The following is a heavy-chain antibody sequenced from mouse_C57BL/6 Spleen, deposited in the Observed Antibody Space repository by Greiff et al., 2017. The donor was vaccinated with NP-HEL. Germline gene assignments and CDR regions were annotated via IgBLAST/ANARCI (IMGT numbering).Heavy chain of an antibody. CDR1: GYTFTSYW. CDR2: IDPSDSYT. V-gene: IGHV1-69*01. D-gene: IGHD1-1*01. CDR3: ARSVLPYAMDY. J-gene: IGHJ4*01. Sequence: QVQLQQPGAELVMPGASVKLSCKASGYTFTSYWMHWVKQRPGQGLEWIGEIDPSDSYTNYNQKFKGKSTLTVDKSSSTAYMQLSSLTSEDSAVYYCARSVLPYAMDYWGQGTSVTVSS.